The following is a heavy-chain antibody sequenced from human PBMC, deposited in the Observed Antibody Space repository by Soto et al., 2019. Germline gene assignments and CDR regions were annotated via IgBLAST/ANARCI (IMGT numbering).Heavy chain of an antibody. CDR3: ARVGGGNKDYYGMDV. D-gene: IGHD3-16*01. V-gene: IGHV3-33*01. Sequence: PGGSLRLSCAASGFTFSNYGMHWVRQAPGKGLEWVAVIWYDGSNKYYADSVKGRFTISRDNSKNTLYLQMNSLRAEDTAVYYCARVGGGNKDYYGMDVWGQGTTVTVSS. CDR1: GFTFSNYG. J-gene: IGHJ6*02. CDR2: IWYDGSNK.